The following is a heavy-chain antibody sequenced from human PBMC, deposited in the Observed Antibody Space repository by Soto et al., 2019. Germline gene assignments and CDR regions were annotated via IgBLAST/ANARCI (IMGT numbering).Heavy chain of an antibody. D-gene: IGHD1-26*01. J-gene: IGHJ4*02. CDR3: ARGVGATHFDY. CDR2: IYHSGST. Sequence: PSETLSLTCTVSGGSVSSGSSYWSWIRQSPGKGLEWIGYIYHSGSTTYNPSLKSRVTISVDTSKNQFSLKLSSVTAADTAVYYCARGVGATHFDYWGQGTLVTV. CDR1: GGSVSSGSSY. V-gene: IGHV4-61*01.